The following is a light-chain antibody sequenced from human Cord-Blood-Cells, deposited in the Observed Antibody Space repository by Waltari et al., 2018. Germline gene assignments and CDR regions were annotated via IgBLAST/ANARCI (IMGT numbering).Light chain of an antibody. CDR2: KVS. CDR1: QSLVHSDGNTY. J-gene: IGKJ5*01. Sequence: VVRTQSPLSLPVTLGQPASISCRSSQSLVHSDGNTYLIWFQQRPGQSPRRLIYKVSNRDSGVPDRFSGSGSGTDFTLKISRVEAEDVGVYYCMQGTHWPPITFGQGTRLEIK. V-gene: IGKV2-30*02. CDR3: MQGTHWPPIT.